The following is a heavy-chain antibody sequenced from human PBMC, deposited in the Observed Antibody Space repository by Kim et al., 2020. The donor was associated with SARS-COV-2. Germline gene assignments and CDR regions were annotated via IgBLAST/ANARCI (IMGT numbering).Heavy chain of an antibody. CDR3: ARLPDYFGSGAFAY. V-gene: IGHV4-39*01. Sequence: SETLSLTCTVSGGSFSTSSYYWGWIRQSPGKGLEWIGSIFYSRSTYYNPSLKSRVTISVDTSKNQFSLKLTSVTAADTAVYYCARLPDYFGSGAFAYWGQGTLVTVSS. CDR2: IFYSRST. D-gene: IGHD3-10*01. CDR1: GGSFSTSSYY. J-gene: IGHJ4*02.